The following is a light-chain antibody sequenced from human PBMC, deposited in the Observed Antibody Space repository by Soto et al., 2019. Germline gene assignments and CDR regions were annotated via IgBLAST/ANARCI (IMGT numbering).Light chain of an antibody. CDR2: AAS. Sequence: EIVMTQSPATLSVSPGERATLSCRASQSIGSNLAWYQQKPGQAPRLLMYAASIRASDFPARFSGSGSGTEFTLTSSGLQSDDFAVYFCQQYKKWPPWTFGHGTKVEIK. CDR1: QSIGSN. V-gene: IGKV3-15*01. CDR3: QQYKKWPPWT. J-gene: IGKJ1*01.